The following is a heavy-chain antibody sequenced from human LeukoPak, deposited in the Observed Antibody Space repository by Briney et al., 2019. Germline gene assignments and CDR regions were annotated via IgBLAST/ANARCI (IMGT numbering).Heavy chain of an antibody. CDR2: ISSGSTTI. CDR3: AGQKGMDY. V-gene: IGHV3-48*02. CDR1: GFTFSSYT. Sequence: GGSLRLSCAASGFTFSSYTMSWVRQAPGKGLEWVSSISSGSTTIFYADSVKGRFTISRDNAKNSLYLQMNSLRDEDTAVYYCAGQKGMDYWGQGTLVTVCS. J-gene: IGHJ4*02.